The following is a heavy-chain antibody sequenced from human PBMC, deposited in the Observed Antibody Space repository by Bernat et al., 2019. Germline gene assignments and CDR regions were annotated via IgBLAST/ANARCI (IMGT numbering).Heavy chain of an antibody. Sequence: QVQLQESGPGLVKPSGTLSLTCAVSGGSISSSNWWSWVRPPPGKGLEWVGEIYHSGSTNYNPSLQSRVTISVDKSKNQFSLKLSTVTAADTAVYYCARGNVFRKLDCWSGAPRFDPWGQGTLVTVSS. CDR1: GGSISSSNW. CDR3: ARGNVFRKLDCWSGAPRFDP. D-gene: IGHD3-3*01. J-gene: IGHJ5*02. CDR2: IYHSGST. V-gene: IGHV4-4*02.